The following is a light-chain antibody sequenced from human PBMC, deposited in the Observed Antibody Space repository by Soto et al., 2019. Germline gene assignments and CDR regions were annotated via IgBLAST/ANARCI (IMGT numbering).Light chain of an antibody. CDR2: GAP. Sequence: EIVVTQSPGTLSLSPAELSTLSCSASESVRSRYLAWYQQNPGQPPRVFTYGAPGRATGIPERFSGSGSGTDFPLQISGLEPEDFAVYFCQQYESSPRTFGGGTKVDIK. V-gene: IGKV3-20*01. CDR3: QQYESSPRT. J-gene: IGKJ4*01. CDR1: ESVRSRY.